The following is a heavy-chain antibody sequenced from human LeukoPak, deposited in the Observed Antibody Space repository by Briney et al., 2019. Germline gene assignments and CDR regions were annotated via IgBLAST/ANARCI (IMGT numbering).Heavy chain of an antibody. J-gene: IGHJ4*02. Sequence: GGSLRLSCAASGFTFRNAWMSWVRQAPGKGLEWVAVISYDGSNKYYADSVEGRFTISRDNSKNTLYLQMNSLRAEDTAVYYCAKGQDCGGGCYPIHYFDYWGQGTLVTVSS. CDR2: ISYDGSNK. D-gene: IGHD2-21*02. CDR1: GFTFRNAW. CDR3: AKGQDCGGGCYPIHYFDY. V-gene: IGHV3-30*18.